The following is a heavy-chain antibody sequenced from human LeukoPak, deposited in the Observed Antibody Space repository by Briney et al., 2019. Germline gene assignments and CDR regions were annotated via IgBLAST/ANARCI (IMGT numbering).Heavy chain of an antibody. Sequence: SETLSLTCTVTAGSVSSGGNYWSWIRQPPGKGLEWIGEINHSGSTNYNPSLKSRVTISVDTSKNQFSLKLSSVTAADTAVYYCARNIIAAAGTDYWGQGTLVTVSS. V-gene: IGHV4-61*08. CDR1: AGSVSSGGNY. J-gene: IGHJ4*02. CDR3: ARNIIAAAGTDY. CDR2: INHSGST. D-gene: IGHD6-13*01.